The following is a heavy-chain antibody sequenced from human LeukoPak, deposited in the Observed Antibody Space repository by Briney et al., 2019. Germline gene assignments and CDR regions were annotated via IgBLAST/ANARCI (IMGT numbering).Heavy chain of an antibody. D-gene: IGHD3-22*01. Sequence: PGGSLRLSCAASGFTFSYYWMSWVRQAPGKGLEWVAFIRYDGSNKYYADSVKGRFAISRDNSKNTLYLQMNSLRAEDTAVYYCAKGQWYYYDSSGYPPPYYFDYWGQGTLVTVSS. CDR1: GFTFSYYW. CDR3: AKGQWYYYDSSGYPPPYYFDY. CDR2: IRYDGSNK. V-gene: IGHV3-30*02. J-gene: IGHJ4*02.